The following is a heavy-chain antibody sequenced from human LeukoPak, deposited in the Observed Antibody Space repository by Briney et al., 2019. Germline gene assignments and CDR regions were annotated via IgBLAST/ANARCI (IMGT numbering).Heavy chain of an antibody. D-gene: IGHD6-19*01. CDR1: GGSISSYY. J-gene: IGHJ6*03. CDR3: ARVATKQWLVPYYYYMDV. CDR2: IYYSGST. Sequence: SETLSLTCAVSGGSISSYYWSWIRQPPGKGLEWIGYIYYSGSTNYNPSLKSRVTISVDTSKNQFSLKLSSVTAADTAVYYCARVATKQWLVPYYYYMDVWGKGTTVTVSS. V-gene: IGHV4-59*01.